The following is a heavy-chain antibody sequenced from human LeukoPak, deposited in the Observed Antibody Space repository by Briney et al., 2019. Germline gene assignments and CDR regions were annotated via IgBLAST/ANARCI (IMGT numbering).Heavy chain of an antibody. Sequence: GGSLRLSCAASGSTFSSYDMHWVRQATGKGLEWVSAIGTAGDTYYPGSVKGRFTISRENAKNSLYLQMNSLRAGDTAVYYCARARNWFGLPDYWGQGTLVTVSS. CDR1: GSTFSSYD. CDR3: ARARNWFGLPDY. CDR2: IGTAGDT. J-gene: IGHJ4*02. V-gene: IGHV3-13*01. D-gene: IGHD3-10*01.